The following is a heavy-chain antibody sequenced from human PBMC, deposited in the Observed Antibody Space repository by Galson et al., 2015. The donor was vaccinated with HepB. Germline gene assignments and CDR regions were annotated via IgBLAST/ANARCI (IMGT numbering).Heavy chain of an antibody. CDR1: GGTFSSYA. CDR3: ARCSRVNSAGRLGNYYDSSVLADMDV. Sequence: SVKVSCKASGGTFSSYAISWVRQAPGQGLEWMGGIIPIFGTANYAQKFQGRVTITADESTSTAYMELSSLRSEDTAVYYCARCSRVNSAGRLGNYYDSSVLADMDVWGQGTTVTVSS. V-gene: IGHV1-69*13. J-gene: IGHJ6*02. D-gene: IGHD3-22*01. CDR2: IIPIFGTA.